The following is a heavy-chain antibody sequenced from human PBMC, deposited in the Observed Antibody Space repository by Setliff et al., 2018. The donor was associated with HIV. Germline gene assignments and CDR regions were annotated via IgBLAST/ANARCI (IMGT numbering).Heavy chain of an antibody. J-gene: IGHJ4*02. CDR2: FYTSGST. CDR3: ATRPRIAARPFDY. D-gene: IGHD6-6*01. Sequence: SETLSLTCTVSGGSISSYYWSWIRQPAGKGLEWIGRFYTSGSTNYNPSLKSRVTMSVDTSKNQFSLKVRYVTAADTAIYYCATRPRIAARPFDYWGQGMLVTVSS. CDR1: GGSISSYY. V-gene: IGHV4-4*07.